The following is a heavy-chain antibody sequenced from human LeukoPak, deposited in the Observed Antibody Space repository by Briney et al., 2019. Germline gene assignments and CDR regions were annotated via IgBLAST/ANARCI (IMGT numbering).Heavy chain of an antibody. CDR2: FDPEDGET. J-gene: IGHJ4*02. V-gene: IGHV1-24*01. D-gene: IGHD2-21*01. CDR1: GYTLTELS. CDR3: ATDHCGGQEDYFDY. Sequence: GASVKVSCKVSGYTLTELSMHWVRQAPGKGLEWMGGFDPEDGETIYAQKFQGRVTMTEDTSTDTAYMELSSLRSEDTAVYYCATDHCGGQEDYFDYWGQGTLVTVSS.